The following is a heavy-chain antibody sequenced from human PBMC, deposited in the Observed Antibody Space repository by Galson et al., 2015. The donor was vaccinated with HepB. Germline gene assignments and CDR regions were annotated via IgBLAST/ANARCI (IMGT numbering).Heavy chain of an antibody. CDR3: ARSTMDPLRLVSHQTEAGNWFDP. CDR2: ISAYNGNT. Sequence: SVKVSCKASGSTFTSYGISWVRQAPGQGLEWMGWISAYNGNTNYAQKLQGRVTMTTDTSTSTAYMELRSLRSDDTAVYYCARSTMDPLRLVSHQTEAGNWFDPWGQGTLVTVSS. CDR1: GSTFTSYG. J-gene: IGHJ5*02. V-gene: IGHV1-18*04. D-gene: IGHD2-2*01.